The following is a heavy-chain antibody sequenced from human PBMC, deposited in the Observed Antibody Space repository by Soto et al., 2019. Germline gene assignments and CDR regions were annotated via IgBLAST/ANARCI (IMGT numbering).Heavy chain of an antibody. Sequence: QLQLQESGSGLVKPSQTLSLTCAVSGGSISSGGYSWSWIRQPPGKGLEWIGYIYHSGSTYYNPFLKSRVTISVDRSKNQFSLKLSSVTAADTAVYYCARNDYAKVMLIDYWGQGTLVTVSS. CDR1: GGSISSGGYS. J-gene: IGHJ4*02. CDR3: ARNDYAKVMLIDY. D-gene: IGHD4-17*01. V-gene: IGHV4-30-2*01. CDR2: IYHSGST.